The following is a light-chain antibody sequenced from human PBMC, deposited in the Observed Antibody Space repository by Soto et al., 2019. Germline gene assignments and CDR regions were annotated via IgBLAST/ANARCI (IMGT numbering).Light chain of an antibody. CDR3: NSYVGSNNYV. Sequence: QSVLTQPPSVSGSPGQSVTISCIGTASDIGRYNYVSWYQHHPGKAPKLIIYEVTKRPSGVPDRFSGSKSGNTASLTVSGLQADDEADYYCNSYVGSNNYVFGTGTEVTVL. CDR2: EVT. J-gene: IGLJ1*01. CDR1: ASDIGRYNY. V-gene: IGLV2-8*01.